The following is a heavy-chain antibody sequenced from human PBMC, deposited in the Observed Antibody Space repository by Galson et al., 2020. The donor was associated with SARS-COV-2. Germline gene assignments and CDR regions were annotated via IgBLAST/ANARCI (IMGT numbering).Heavy chain of an antibody. CDR2: ISYDGKNK. J-gene: IGHJ5*02. CDR3: ANRPAAGTGS. CDR1: GFTFSSYA. D-gene: IGHD6-13*01. V-gene: IGHV3-30*18. Sequence: GESLKISCAASGFTFSSYAMHWVRQAPGEGLEWVTAISYDGKNKYYADSVKGRFTISRDNSKNTLSLQMNSLRAEDTAVYYCANRPAAGTGSWGPGTLVTVST.